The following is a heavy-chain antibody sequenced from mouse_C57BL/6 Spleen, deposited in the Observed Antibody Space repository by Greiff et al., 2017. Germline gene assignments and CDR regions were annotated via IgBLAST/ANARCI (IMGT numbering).Heavy chain of an antibody. CDR2: IYPGDGDT. Sequence: VQLVESGPELVKPGASVKISCKASGYAFSSSWMNWVKQRPGKGLEWIGRIYPGDGDTNYNGKFKGKATLTADKSSSTAYMQLSSLTSEDSAVYFCARHTTVVPYYAMDYWGQGTSVTVSS. CDR3: ARHTTVVPYYAMDY. D-gene: IGHD1-1*01. CDR1: GYAFSSSW. V-gene: IGHV1-82*01. J-gene: IGHJ4*01.